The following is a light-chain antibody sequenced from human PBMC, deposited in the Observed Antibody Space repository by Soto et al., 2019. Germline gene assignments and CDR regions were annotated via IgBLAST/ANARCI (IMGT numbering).Light chain of an antibody. V-gene: IGKV3-15*01. CDR1: QSVDSN. J-gene: IGKJ5*01. CDR3: QKRSNWPPIT. Sequence: EIVMTQSPATLSVSPGERATLSCRASQSVDSNLAWYQQKPGQPPRLLIYDASTRATGIPARFSGSGSGTDFTLTISRLEPEDFAVYYCQKRSNWPPITFGQGTRLEIK. CDR2: DAS.